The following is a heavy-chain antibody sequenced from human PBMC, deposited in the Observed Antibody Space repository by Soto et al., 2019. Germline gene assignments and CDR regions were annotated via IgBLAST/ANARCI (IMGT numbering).Heavy chain of an antibody. D-gene: IGHD3-16*01. CDR1: GGTFSSYT. Sequence: QVQLVQSGAEVKKPGSSVKVSCKTSGGTFSSYTVNWVRQAPGQGPEWMGRIIPILGKLNYAQKFQGRVTITADTSTSTAYMEVTSLRSEDTAVYYCATDVDLPYEFWGQGTLVTVS. CDR3: ATDVDLPYEF. V-gene: IGHV1-69*02. J-gene: IGHJ4*02. CDR2: IIPILGKL.